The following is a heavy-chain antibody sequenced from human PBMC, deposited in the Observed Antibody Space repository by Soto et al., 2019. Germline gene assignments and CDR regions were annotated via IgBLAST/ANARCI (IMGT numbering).Heavy chain of an antibody. CDR3: ARAYGGNPALLGP. D-gene: IGHD4-17*01. CDR2: IYTGGST. V-gene: IGHV3-53*01. J-gene: IGHJ5*02. Sequence: GGSLRLSCAASGFTVSRDYMSWVRQAPGKGLEWVSVIYTGGSTYYAHSVKGRFTFSRDNSKNTLYLQMNSLRAEDTAVYYCARAYGGNPALLGPWGQGTLVTVSS. CDR1: GFTVSRDY.